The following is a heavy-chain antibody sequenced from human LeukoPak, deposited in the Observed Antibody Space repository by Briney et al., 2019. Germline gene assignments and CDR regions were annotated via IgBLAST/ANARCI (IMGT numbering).Heavy chain of an antibody. Sequence: KSSETLSLTCTVSGGSISSYYWSWIRQPPGKGLEWIGYIYYSGRTNYNPSLKSRVTISVDTSKNQFSLKLSSVTAADTAVYYCARLGYYYYMDVWGKGTTVTVSS. CDR2: IYYSGRT. V-gene: IGHV4-59*01. CDR3: ARLGYYYYMDV. J-gene: IGHJ6*03. CDR1: GGSISSYY.